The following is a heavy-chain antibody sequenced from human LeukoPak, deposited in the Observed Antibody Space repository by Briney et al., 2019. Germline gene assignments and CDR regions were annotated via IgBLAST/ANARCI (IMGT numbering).Heavy chain of an antibody. CDR3: ARASYCGGDCYRDFDY. V-gene: IGHV1-69*13. D-gene: IGHD2-21*02. CDR1: GGTFRSYA. J-gene: IGHJ4*02. Sequence: GASVKVSCKASGGTFRSYAISWVRQAPGQGLEWMGGIIPIFGTAPYTQKFQGRVTFTADESTSTAYMELSSLRSEDTAVYYCARASYCGGDCYRDFDYWGQGTLVTVSS. CDR2: IIPIFGTA.